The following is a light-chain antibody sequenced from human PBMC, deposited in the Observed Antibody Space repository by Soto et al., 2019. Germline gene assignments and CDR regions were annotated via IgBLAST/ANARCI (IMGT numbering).Light chain of an antibody. CDR2: EVS. CDR3: MHGTHWPWT. CDR1: ESLIHSDGSTY. J-gene: IGKJ1*01. V-gene: IGKV2-30*02. Sequence: DVVMTQSPLSLPVTLGQPASISCRSSESLIHSDGSTYLSWFQQRPGQSPRRLIYEVSDRDSGVPDRISGSGAGPDFTLEISRVEAEDVGVYYCMHGTHWPWTFGQGTEVEIK.